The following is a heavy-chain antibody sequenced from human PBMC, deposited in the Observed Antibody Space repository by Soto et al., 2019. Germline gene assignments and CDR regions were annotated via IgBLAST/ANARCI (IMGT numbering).Heavy chain of an antibody. D-gene: IGHD5-18*01. V-gene: IGHV3-23*01. J-gene: IGHJ3*01. Sequence: EVQLLESGGGLVQPGGSLRLSCAASGFTFSDYAMNWVRQAPGKGLEWVSGITGSGRTTYYADSVKGRFTMSRDNSKNTLYLQMNSLRAEHTAVYYCATQRFQIELWLGGLEVWGQGTKVTVSS. CDR1: GFTFSDYA. CDR3: ATQRFQIELWLGGLEV. CDR2: ITGSGRTT.